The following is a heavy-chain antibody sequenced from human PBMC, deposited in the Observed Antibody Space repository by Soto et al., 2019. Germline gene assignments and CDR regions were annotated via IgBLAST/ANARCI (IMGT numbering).Heavy chain of an antibody. CDR2: TSYDGKNK. D-gene: IGHD6-13*01. Sequence: QVQLVESGGGVVQPGGSLRLSCAASGFTFSNFVMHWVRQAPGKGLEWVAATSYDGKNKDYADSVKGRFTISRDNSKNTLYLQMTSLRHEDTAVYYCARERAVAATGIFYYWGQGTLVTVSS. CDR1: GFTFSNFV. CDR3: ARERAVAATGIFYY. J-gene: IGHJ4*02. V-gene: IGHV3-30*04.